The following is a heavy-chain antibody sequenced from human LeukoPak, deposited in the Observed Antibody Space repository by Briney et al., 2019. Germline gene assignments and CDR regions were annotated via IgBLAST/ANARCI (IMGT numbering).Heavy chain of an antibody. CDR1: GGSISSYY. CDR3: ASVSVDYFDY. V-gene: IGHV4-59*12. CDR2: IYYSGST. D-gene: IGHD2-2*01. J-gene: IGHJ4*02. Sequence: PSETLSLTCTVSGGSISSYYWSWIRQPPGKGLEWIGYIYYSGSTNYNPSLKSRVTISVDTSKNQFSLKLSSVTAADTAVYYCASVSVDYFDYWGQGTLVTVSS.